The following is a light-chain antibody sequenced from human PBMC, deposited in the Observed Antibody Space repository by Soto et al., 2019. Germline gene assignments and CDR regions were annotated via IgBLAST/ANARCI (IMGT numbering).Light chain of an antibody. Sequence: EIVLTQSPGTLSLSPGERATLSCRASQSFSSSYLAWYQQKPGQAPRLLIYGASSRATGIPDRFSGSGSGTDFTLTISRLEPEDFAVYYCHQYDSSPVTFGQGTKVEIK. V-gene: IGKV3-20*01. CDR3: HQYDSSPVT. CDR2: GAS. J-gene: IGKJ1*01. CDR1: QSFSSSY.